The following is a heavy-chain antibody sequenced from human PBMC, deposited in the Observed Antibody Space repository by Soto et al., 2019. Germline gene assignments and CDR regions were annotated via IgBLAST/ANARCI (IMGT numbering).Heavy chain of an antibody. D-gene: IGHD5-18*01. CDR1: GYTFTNYA. CDR3: AREETALFNWFDP. CDR2: IHAGNGNT. J-gene: IGHJ5*02. V-gene: IGHV1-3*01. Sequence: QVQLVQSGAEVKKTGASVKVSCKASGYTFTNYALHWVRQAPGQRLEWMGWIHAGNGNTKYSQKFQGRVTITRDTPASTAFMELSRLTSEDTAVYYCAREETALFNWFDPWGQGTLVTVSS.